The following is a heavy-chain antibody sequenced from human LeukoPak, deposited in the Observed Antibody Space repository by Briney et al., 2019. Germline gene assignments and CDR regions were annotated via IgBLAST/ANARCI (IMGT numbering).Heavy chain of an antibody. CDR3: AKSTYSYDTFVNAFDI. CDR1: GYSISSGYY. Sequence: SETLSLTCTVSGYSISSGYYRGWIRQPPGKGLEWIGSIYYSGSTYYNASLKSRVTISVDTSKNQFSLKLSSVTAADTAVYYCAKSTYSYDTFVNAFDIWGQGTMVTVSS. J-gene: IGHJ3*02. CDR2: IYYSGST. D-gene: IGHD3-22*01. V-gene: IGHV4-38-2*02.